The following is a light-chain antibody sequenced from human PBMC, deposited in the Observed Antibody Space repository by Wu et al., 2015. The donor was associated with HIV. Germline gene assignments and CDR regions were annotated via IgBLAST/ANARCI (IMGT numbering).Light chain of an antibody. CDR1: QSISNY. V-gene: IGKV1-39*01. CDR2: AAS. J-gene: IGKJ2*01. CDR3: QQAYSTPST. Sequence: DIQMTQSPSSLSASVGDRVTITCRASQSISNYLNWYQQKPGKAPKLLIYAASTLQSGVSSRFSGSGSGTDFTLTIRSLQPEDPATYYCQQAYSTPSTFGQGPNWRSN.